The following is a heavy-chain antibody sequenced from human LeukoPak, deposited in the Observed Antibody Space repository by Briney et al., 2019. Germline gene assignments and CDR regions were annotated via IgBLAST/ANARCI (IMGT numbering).Heavy chain of an antibody. CDR1: GDSISSSSYY. CDR2: IYYSGST. V-gene: IGHV4-39*01. J-gene: IGHJ4*02. CDR3: ARHVGYDSWSGQIHY. D-gene: IGHD3-3*01. Sequence: SSETLSLTCTVSGDSISSSSYYWGWIRQPPGKGLEWIGSIYYSGSTYYNPSLKSRVTISVDTSKNQFSLKLSSVTAADTAVYYCARHVGYDSWSGQIHYWGQGTLVTVSS.